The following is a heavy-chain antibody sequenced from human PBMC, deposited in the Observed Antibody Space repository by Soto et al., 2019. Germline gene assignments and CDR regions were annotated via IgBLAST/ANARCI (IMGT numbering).Heavy chain of an antibody. CDR2: IIPILGIA. Sequence: QVQLVQSGAEVKKPGSSVKVSCKASGGTFSSYTISWVRQAPGQGLEWMGRIIPILGIANYAQKFQGRVTSTADKSTSTAYMGLSSRRSEDTAVYYCARDRGEGYTVGRLDYWGQGTLVTVSS. CDR1: GGTFSSYT. CDR3: ARDRGEGYTVGRLDY. D-gene: IGHD3-16*01. V-gene: IGHV1-69*08. J-gene: IGHJ4*02.